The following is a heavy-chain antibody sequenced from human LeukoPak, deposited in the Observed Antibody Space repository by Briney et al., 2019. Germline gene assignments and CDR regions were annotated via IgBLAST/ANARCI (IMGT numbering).Heavy chain of an antibody. V-gene: IGHV3-48*04. CDR1: GFTFSSYS. J-gene: IGHJ4*02. CDR3: ARGSGPSAQLLWFPEPDY. Sequence: PGGSLRLSCAASGFTFSSYSMNWVRQAPGKGLEWVSYISSSSSTIYYADSVKGRFTISRDNAKNSLYLQMNSLRAEDTAVYYCARGSGPSAQLLWFPEPDYWGQGTLVTVSS. D-gene: IGHD3-10*01. CDR2: ISSSSSTI.